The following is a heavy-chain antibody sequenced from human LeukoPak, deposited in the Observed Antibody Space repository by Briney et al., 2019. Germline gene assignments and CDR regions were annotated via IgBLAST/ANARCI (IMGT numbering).Heavy chain of an antibody. CDR1: GFSFSTYS. V-gene: IGHV3-48*02. Sequence: GGSLRLSCAASGFSFSTYSMSWVRQAPGKGLEWISYINGRSSVIYYADSVKGRFTISRDNDKNALNLQMTSLTDDDTAAYYCAKTGGSSGGMDVWGRGTTVTVSS. D-gene: IGHD3-10*01. CDR3: AKTGGSSGGMDV. CDR2: INGRSSVI. J-gene: IGHJ6*02.